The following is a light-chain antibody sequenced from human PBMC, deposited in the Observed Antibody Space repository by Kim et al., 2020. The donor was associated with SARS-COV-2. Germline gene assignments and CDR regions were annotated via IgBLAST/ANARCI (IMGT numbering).Light chain of an antibody. Sequence: RSATSSSGGTSSVGGGYNFGWCQQHPRATPTLLIYGNVSRPSWVPDRCSGSTTGATAALSIAAVQAEDEADYYCQSYDGGMSSSVFGGGTQLTVL. CDR2: GNV. V-gene: IGLV1-40*01. CDR1: TSSVGGGYN. J-gene: IGLJ2*01. CDR3: QSYDGGMSSSV.